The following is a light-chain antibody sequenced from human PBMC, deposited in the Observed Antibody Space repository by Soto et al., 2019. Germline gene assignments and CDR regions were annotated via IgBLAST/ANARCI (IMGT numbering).Light chain of an antibody. J-gene: IGLJ1*01. CDR3: AAWDDSLNAFYV. CDR2: SNN. V-gene: IGLV1-44*01. CDR1: SSNIGSNT. Sequence: QAVVTQPPSASGTPGQRVTISCSGSSSNIGSNTVNWYQQLPGTAPKLLIYSNNQRPSGVPDRFSGSKSGTSASLAISRLQSEDEADYYCAAWDDSLNAFYVFGTGTKLTVL.